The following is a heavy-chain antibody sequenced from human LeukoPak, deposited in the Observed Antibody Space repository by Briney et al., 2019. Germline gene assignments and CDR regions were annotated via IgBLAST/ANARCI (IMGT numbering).Heavy chain of an antibody. CDR1: GFAFSSYA. J-gene: IGHJ6*03. CDR3: AKDTTAWWYHRAYMDV. CDR2: ISGSGDTT. D-gene: IGHD2-15*01. Sequence: GGSLRLSCAASGFAFSSYAMSWVRQAPGGGLEWVSAISGSGDTTYHADSVKGRFTISRDNSENRLSLQMDSLRAEDTAVYFCAKDTTAWWYHRAYMDVWGKGTTVTVSS. V-gene: IGHV3-23*01.